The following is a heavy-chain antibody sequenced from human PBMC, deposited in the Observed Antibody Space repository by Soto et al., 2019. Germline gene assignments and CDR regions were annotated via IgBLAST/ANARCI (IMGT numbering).Heavy chain of an antibody. CDR3: AIRSFGVFIIGENWFDP. V-gene: IGHV1-24*01. D-gene: IGHD3-3*01. Sequence: ASVKVSCKVSGYTLTELSMHWVRQAPGKGLEWMGGFDPEDGETIYAQKFQGRVTMTEDTSTDTAYMELSSLRSEDTAVYYCAIRSFGVFIIGENWFDPWGQGTLVTVSS. CDR2: FDPEDGET. CDR1: GYTLTELS. J-gene: IGHJ5*02.